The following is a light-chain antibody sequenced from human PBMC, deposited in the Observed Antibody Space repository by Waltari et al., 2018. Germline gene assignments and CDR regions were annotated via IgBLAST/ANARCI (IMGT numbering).Light chain of an antibody. V-gene: IGLV3-21*01. J-gene: IGLJ1*01. CDR1: NIESKS. Sequence: SYVLTQPPSVSVAPGETARITCGGNNIESKSVHWYRQRPGQAPVLVISYDSDRPSGIPCGFSGSNSGNTATLTIRRVEAGDEADYYCQVWDANTDPGVFGTGTEVTVL. CDR2: YDS. CDR3: QVWDANTDPGV.